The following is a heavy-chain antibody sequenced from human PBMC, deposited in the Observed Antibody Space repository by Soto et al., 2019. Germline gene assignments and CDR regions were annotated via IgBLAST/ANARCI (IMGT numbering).Heavy chain of an antibody. D-gene: IGHD1-7*01. J-gene: IGHJ4*02. CDR2: IWYDGSNK. CDR1: GFTFSSYG. Sequence: GGSLRLSCAASGFTFSSYGMHWVRQAPGKGLEWVAVIWYDGSNKYYADSVKGRFTISRDNSKNTLYLQMNSLRSDDTAVYYCARSDPQFQLELLARPFDYWGQGTLVTVSS. V-gene: IGHV3-33*01. CDR3: ARSDPQFQLELLARPFDY.